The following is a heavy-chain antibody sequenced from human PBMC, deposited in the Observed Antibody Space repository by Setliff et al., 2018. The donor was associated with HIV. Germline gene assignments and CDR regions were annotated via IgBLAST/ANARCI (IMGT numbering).Heavy chain of an antibody. CDR1: GTSLNTYY. D-gene: IGHD3-10*01. CDR3: AKKGRYYYGSGVTTDYFYD. J-gene: IGHJ4*02. CDR2: IDHSGST. Sequence: SETLSLTCAVYGTSLNTYYWTWIRYTPGRGLQWIGQIDHSGSTNYNPSLKSRVTLSVDASKNQFSLKVKSVTAADTATYYCAKKGRYYYGSGVTTDYFYDWGQGTQVTVSS. V-gene: IGHV4-34*01.